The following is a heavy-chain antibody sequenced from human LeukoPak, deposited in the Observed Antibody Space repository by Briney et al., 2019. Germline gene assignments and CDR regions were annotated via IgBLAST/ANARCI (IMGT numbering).Heavy chain of an antibody. CDR2: ISGSGGST. CDR1: GLTFSSYG. D-gene: IGHD3-22*01. Sequence: PGGSLRLSCAASGLTFSSYGMSWVRQAPGKGLEWVSGISGSGGSTYYADSVKGRFTISRDNFKNTLYLQMNSLRVEDTAVDYCAKDDGSHYDRISSYWGQGTLVTVSS. J-gene: IGHJ4*02. CDR3: AKDDGSHYDRISSY. V-gene: IGHV3-23*01.